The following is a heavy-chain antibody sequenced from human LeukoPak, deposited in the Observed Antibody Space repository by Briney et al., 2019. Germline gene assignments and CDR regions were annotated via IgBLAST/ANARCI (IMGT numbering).Heavy chain of an antibody. V-gene: IGHV3-48*02. CDR2: ISSSSSTI. J-gene: IGHJ4*02. D-gene: IGHD3-22*01. CDR1: GFTFSSYS. CDR3: ARDPLYYYDSSGQAFDY. Sequence: GGSLRLSCAASGFTFSSYSMNWVRQATGKGLEWVSYISSSSSTIYYADSVKGRFTISRDNAKSLLYLQMNSLRDEDTAVYYCARDPLYYYDSSGQAFDYWGQGTLVTVSS.